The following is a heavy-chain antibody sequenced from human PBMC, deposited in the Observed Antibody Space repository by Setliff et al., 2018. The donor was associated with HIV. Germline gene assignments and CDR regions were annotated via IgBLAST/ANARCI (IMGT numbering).Heavy chain of an antibody. CDR1: GYTFTSYG. J-gene: IGHJ4*02. CDR2: ISAYNGNT. D-gene: IGHD3-10*01. CDR3: ARDQNTMVRGVNIFDY. Sequence: ASVKVSCKASGYTFTSYGISWVRQAPGQGLEWMGWISAYNGNTNYAQKLQGRVTMTADTSTSTAYMELRSLRSDDTAVYYCARDQNTMVRGVNIFDYWGQGTLVTVSS. V-gene: IGHV1-18*01.